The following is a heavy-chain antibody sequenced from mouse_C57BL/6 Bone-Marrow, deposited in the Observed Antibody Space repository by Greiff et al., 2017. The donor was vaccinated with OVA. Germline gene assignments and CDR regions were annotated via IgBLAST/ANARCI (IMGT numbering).Heavy chain of an antibody. Sequence: QVQLQQSGPELVKPGASVKLSCKASGYTFTSYDINWVKQRPGQGLEWIGWIYPRDGSTKYNEKFKGKATLTVDTYSSTAYMELHSLASEDSAIFVCARRGGEGAFAYWGQGTLVTVSA. CDR1: GYTFTSYD. J-gene: IGHJ3*01. V-gene: IGHV1-85*01. CDR3: ARRGGEGAFAY. CDR2: IYPRDGST.